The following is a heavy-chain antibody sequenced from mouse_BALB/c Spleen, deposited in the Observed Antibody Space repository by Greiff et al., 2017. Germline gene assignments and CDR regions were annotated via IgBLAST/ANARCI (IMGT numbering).Heavy chain of an antibody. V-gene: IGHV5-6-2*01. CDR1: GFTFSSYY. CDR3: AREDY. Sequence: EVQVVESGGGLVKLGGSLKLSCAASGFTFSSYYMSWVRQTPEKRLELVAAINSSGGSTYYPDSVKGRFTISRDNARNILYLQMSSLRSEDTAMYYCAREDYWGQGTTLTVSS. J-gene: IGHJ2*01. CDR2: INSSGGST.